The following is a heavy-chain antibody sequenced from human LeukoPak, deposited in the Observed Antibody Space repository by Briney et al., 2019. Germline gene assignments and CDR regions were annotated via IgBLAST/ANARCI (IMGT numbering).Heavy chain of an antibody. Sequence: ASVKVSCKASGYTFTGYYMHWVRQAPGQGLEWMGWINPNSGGTNYAQKFQGRVTMTRDTSISTAYMELSRLRSDDTAVHYCARDQTPRIQLWLRYGMDVWGQGTTVTVSS. CDR1: GYTFTGYY. D-gene: IGHD5-18*01. CDR2: INPNSGGT. V-gene: IGHV1-2*02. CDR3: ARDQTPRIQLWLRYGMDV. J-gene: IGHJ6*02.